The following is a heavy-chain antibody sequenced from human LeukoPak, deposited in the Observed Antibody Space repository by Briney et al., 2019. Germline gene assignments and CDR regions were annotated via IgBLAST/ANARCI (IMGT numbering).Heavy chain of an antibody. V-gene: IGHV3-30*04. CDR2: ISYDGSNK. Sequence: PGGSLRLSCAASGFTFSSYAMHWVRQAPGKGLEGVAVISYDGSNKDYADSVKGRFTISRDNSKNTLYLQMNSLRAEDTAVYYCARTTSMVRGAPPRYWGQGTLVTVSS. J-gene: IGHJ4*02. CDR3: ARTTSMVRGAPPRY. D-gene: IGHD3-10*01. CDR1: GFTFSSYA.